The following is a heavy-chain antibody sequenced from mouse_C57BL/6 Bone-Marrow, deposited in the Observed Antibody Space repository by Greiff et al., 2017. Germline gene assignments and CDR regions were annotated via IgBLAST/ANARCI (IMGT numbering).Heavy chain of an antibody. CDR3: ARYDYESYWYFDV. J-gene: IGHJ1*03. CDR1: GYTFTSYG. D-gene: IGHD2-4*01. V-gene: IGHV1-81*01. Sequence: VQRVESGAELARPGASVKLSCKASGYTFTSYGISWVKQRTGQGLEWIGEIYPRSGNTYYNEKFKGKATLTADTSSSTAYMELRSLTSEDSAVYFCARYDYESYWYFDVWGTGTTVTVSS. CDR2: IYPRSGNT.